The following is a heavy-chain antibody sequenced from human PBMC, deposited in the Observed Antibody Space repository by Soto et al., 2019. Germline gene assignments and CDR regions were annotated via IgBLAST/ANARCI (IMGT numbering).Heavy chain of an antibody. Sequence: EVQLLESGGGMVQPGGSLRLSCAASEFTFSSYSMIWVSQAPGKGLEWVSGVNGGGDITYYEESVKGRFTISRDNSKNTLYLEMSIMRAEDTAVFYFARGHFGVTMDVWGQGTTVTVSS. D-gene: IGHD3-3*01. CDR3: ARGHFGVTMDV. V-gene: IGHV3-23*01. CDR2: VNGGGDIT. J-gene: IGHJ6*02. CDR1: EFTFSSYS.